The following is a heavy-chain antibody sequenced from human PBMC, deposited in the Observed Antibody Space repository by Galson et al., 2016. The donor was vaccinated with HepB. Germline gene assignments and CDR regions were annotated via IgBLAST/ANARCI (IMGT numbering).Heavy chain of an antibody. CDR3: ARVGGFRYDLYGLDV. D-gene: IGHD3-3*01. CDR1: GGSIRSGDYY. J-gene: IGHJ6*02. Sequence: TLSLTCTVSGGSIRSGDYYWSWIRQPPGKGLEWIGHIYYSGSPYNNPSLKSRLTISVDTSKNQFSLKLTSVAAADSAVYYCARVGGFRYDLYGLDVWGQGTTVTVS. CDR2: IYYSGSP. V-gene: IGHV4-30-4*01.